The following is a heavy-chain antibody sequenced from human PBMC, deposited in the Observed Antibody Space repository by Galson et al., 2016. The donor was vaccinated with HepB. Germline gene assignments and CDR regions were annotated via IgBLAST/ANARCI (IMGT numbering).Heavy chain of an antibody. J-gene: IGHJ3*01. CDR3: ARYYYDTSIDAFDV. Sequence: QSGAEVKKPGESLKISCQASGYNFSCHWIGWVRQVPGKGLQRMGIIYPGDSDTRYSPSFQGQVSFSVDKSITTAYLQWSSLKASDTAIYYCARYYYDTSIDAFDVWGQGTMVTVSS. CDR1: GYNFSCHW. V-gene: IGHV5-51*01. CDR2: IYPGDSDT. D-gene: IGHD3-22*01.